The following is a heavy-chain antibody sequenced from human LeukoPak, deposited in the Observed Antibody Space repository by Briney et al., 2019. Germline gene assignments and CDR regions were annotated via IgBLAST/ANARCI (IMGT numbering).Heavy chain of an antibody. V-gene: IGHV3-20*04. CDR3: ARGSDYPHAFDI. J-gene: IGHJ3*02. D-gene: IGHD3-16*01. CDR1: TLTFDEYV. Sequence: GGSLRLSCAASTLTFDEYVMNWVRQVPGKGLEWVSGINWNGGSTGYADSVKGRFTISRDNAKNSMYLQMNSLRAEDTALYYCARGSDYPHAFDIWGQGTMVTVSS. CDR2: INWNGGST.